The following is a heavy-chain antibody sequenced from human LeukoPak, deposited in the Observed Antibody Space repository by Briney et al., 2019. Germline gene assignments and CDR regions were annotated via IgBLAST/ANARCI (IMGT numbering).Heavy chain of an antibody. CDR3: ARGFGRP. V-gene: IGHV3-7*03. CDR1: GFTFSSYW. CDR2: IKQDGSEK. J-gene: IGHJ5*02. Sequence: GGSLRLSCAASGFTFSSYWKSWVRQAPGKGLEWVANIKQDGSEKYYVDSVKGRFTISRDNAKNSLYLQMNSLRAEDTAVYYCARGFGRPWGQGTLVTVSS. D-gene: IGHD3-10*01.